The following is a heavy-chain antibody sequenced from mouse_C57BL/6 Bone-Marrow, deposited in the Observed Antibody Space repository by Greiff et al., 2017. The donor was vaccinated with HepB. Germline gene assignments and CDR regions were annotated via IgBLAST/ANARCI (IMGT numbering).Heavy chain of an antibody. D-gene: IGHD1-1*01. J-gene: IGHJ2*01. CDR2: IRLKSDNYAT. CDR1: GFTFSNYW. Sequence: EVQLQESGGGLVQPGGSMKLSCVASGFTFSNYWMNWVRQSPEKGLEWVAQIRLKSDNYATHYAESVKGRFTISRDDSKSSVYLQMNNLRAEDTGIYYCTDYYGSSNYFDYWGQGTTLTVSS. V-gene: IGHV6-3*01. CDR3: TDYYGSSNYFDY.